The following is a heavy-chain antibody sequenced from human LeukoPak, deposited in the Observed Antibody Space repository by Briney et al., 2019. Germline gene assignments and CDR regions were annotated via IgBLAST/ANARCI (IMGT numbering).Heavy chain of an antibody. CDR2: INSSGDST. J-gene: IGHJ6*02. V-gene: IGHV1-46*01. CDR3: ARPSRTGWFYYYGMDV. CDR1: GYTFTCFY. D-gene: IGHD1-14*01. Sequence: ASVKVSCKASGYTFTCFYMHWVRQAPGQELEWMGVINSSGDSTTYAQNFRGRVTMTTDTSTSTVYMELSSLRSEDTAVYYCARPSRTGWFYYYGMDVWGPGTAVTVSS.